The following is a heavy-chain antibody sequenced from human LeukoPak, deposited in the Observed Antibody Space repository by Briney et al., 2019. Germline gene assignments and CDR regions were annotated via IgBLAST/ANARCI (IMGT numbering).Heavy chain of an antibody. J-gene: IGHJ4*02. CDR1: GFTFSSYA. CDR3: AKRGVYGNFYFDY. CDR2: IGGSGANT. Sequence: GGSLRLSCAASGFTFSSYAMSWVRQAPGKGLEWVSTIGGSGANTYYADSLGGRFTISRDNSKNTLYLQMNSLRAEDTAVYYCAKRGVYGNFYFDYWGQGTLATVSS. V-gene: IGHV3-23*01. D-gene: IGHD4-11*01.